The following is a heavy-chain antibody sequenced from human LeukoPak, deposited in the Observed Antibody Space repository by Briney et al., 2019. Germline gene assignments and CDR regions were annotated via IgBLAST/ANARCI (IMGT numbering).Heavy chain of an antibody. Sequence: GESLRLSCAASGFTFTTYWMSWVRQGPGKGLEWVSAISGSGGSTYYADSVKGRFTISRDNAKNSLYLQMNSLRAEDTAVYYCARVGPWVNPDYYYYMVVWGKGTTVTVSS. CDR2: ISGSGGST. J-gene: IGHJ6*03. D-gene: IGHD1-14*01. CDR1: GFTFTTYW. V-gene: IGHV3-21*01. CDR3: ARVGPWVNPDYYYYMVV.